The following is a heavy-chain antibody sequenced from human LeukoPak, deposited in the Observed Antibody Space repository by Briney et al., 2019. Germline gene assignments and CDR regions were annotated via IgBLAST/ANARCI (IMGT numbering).Heavy chain of an antibody. Sequence: SETLSLTCTVSGGSISSSSYYWGWIRQPPGKGLEWIGSIYYSGSTYYNPSLKSRFTISVDTSKNQFSLKLSSVTAADTAVYFCARDWGVGGRPGYMDVWGKGTTVTVSS. CDR2: IYYSGST. V-gene: IGHV4-39*02. CDR1: GGSISSSSYY. CDR3: ARDWGVGGRPGYMDV. D-gene: IGHD6-6*01. J-gene: IGHJ6*03.